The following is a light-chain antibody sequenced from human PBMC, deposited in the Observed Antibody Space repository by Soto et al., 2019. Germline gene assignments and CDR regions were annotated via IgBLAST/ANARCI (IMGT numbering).Light chain of an antibody. CDR3: ATCADSLNGL. CDR1: RSNIGSKT. CDR2: HNN. J-gene: IGLJ1*01. V-gene: IGLV1-44*01. Sequence: QSVLTQPPSASGTPGQRVTISCSGSRSNIGSKTVTWYQQLPGAAPKLLIYHNNQRPSAVPDRFSGSKSGTSASLAISGLQSEEEAEYYCATCADSLNGLFGAGNKVTVL.